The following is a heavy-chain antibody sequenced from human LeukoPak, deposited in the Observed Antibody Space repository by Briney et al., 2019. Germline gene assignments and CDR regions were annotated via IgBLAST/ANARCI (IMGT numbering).Heavy chain of an antibody. CDR2: ISSSGSTI. J-gene: IGHJ2*01. V-gene: IGHV3-11*01. CDR1: GFTFSDYY. Sequence: PGGSLRLSCAASGFTFSDYYMSWIRQAPGKGLEWVSYISSSGSTIYYADSVEGRFTISRDNAKNSLYLQMNSLRAEDTAVYYCARDRRHLRGYFDLWGRGTLVTVSS. CDR3: ARDRRHLRGYFDL.